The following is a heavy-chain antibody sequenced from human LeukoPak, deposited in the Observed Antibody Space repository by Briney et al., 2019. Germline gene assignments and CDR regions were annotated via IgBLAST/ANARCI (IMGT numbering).Heavy chain of an antibody. CDR3: ARAPFSSSFYFDY. Sequence: SETLSLTCTVSGGSISSDRYSWSWIRQPAGKGLEWIGRIYTSGSTKYNPSLKSRVTISVDTSKNQFSLKLSSMTAADTAVYYCARAPFSSSFYFDYWGQGTLVTVSS. CDR2: IYTSGST. D-gene: IGHD6-6*01. CDR1: GGSISSDRYS. J-gene: IGHJ4*02. V-gene: IGHV4-61*02.